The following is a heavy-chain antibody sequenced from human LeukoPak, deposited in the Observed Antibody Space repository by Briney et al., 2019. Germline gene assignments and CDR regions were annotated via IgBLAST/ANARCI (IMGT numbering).Heavy chain of an antibody. Sequence: PGRSLRLSCAASGFTFSSYAMHWVRQAPGKGLEWVAVISYDGSNKYYADSVKGRFTISRDNAKNTVYLQMNSLRAEDTAVYYCVRDWGYDSSGYWQKYFDTWGQGTLVTVSS. CDR3: VRDWGYDSSGYWQKYFDT. V-gene: IGHV3-30*04. J-gene: IGHJ4*02. CDR2: ISYDGSNK. CDR1: GFTFSSYA. D-gene: IGHD3-22*01.